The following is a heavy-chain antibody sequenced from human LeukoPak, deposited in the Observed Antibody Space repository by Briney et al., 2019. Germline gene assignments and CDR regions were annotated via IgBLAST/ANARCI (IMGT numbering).Heavy chain of an antibody. J-gene: IGHJ3*02. CDR1: GGSISSYY. V-gene: IGHV4-59*01. Sequence: SETLSLTCTVSGGSISSYYWSWIRQPPGKGLEWIGYIYYSGSTNYNPSLKSRVTISVDTSKKQFSLKLSSVTAADTAVYYCAREGYCSSTSCYGPRDAFDIWGQGTMVTVSS. CDR2: IYYSGST. D-gene: IGHD2-2*01. CDR3: AREGYCSSTSCYGPRDAFDI.